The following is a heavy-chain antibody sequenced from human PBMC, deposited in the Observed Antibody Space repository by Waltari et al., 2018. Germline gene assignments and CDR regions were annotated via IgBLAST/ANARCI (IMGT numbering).Heavy chain of an antibody. Sequence: QVQLVQSGAEVKKPGASVKVSCKASGYTFTGYYMHWVRQAPGQGLEWMGWINHNSGGTNYAQKFQGRVTMTRDTSISTAYMELSRLRSDDTAVYYCARTAYSSSWYDYWGQGTLVTVSS. V-gene: IGHV1-2*02. CDR3: ARTAYSSSWYDY. CDR2: INHNSGGT. J-gene: IGHJ4*02. D-gene: IGHD6-13*01. CDR1: GYTFTGYY.